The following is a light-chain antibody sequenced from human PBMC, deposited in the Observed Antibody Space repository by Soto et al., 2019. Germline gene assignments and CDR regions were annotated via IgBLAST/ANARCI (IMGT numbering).Light chain of an antibody. CDR3: SSYAGSNNFVV. CDR2: EVS. Sequence: QSALTQPPSASGSPGQSVTISCTGTSSDVGGYNYVFWYQQHPGKAPKLMIYEVSNRPSGVPDRFSGSKSGNTASLTVSGLQAEDEADYYCSSYAGSNNFVVFGGRTKVTVL. V-gene: IGLV2-8*01. CDR1: SSDVGGYNY. J-gene: IGLJ2*01.